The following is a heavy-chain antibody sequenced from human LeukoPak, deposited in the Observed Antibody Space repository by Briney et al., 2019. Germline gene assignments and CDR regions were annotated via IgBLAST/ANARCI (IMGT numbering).Heavy chain of an antibody. CDR2: IHYSGST. V-gene: IGHV4-59*08. J-gene: IGHJ4*02. D-gene: IGHD2-2*01. CDR1: GGSL. Sequence: SETLSLTCTVSGGSLWSWIRQPPGKGLEWIGYIHYSGSTHYNPSLESRVTISLDTSKNQVSLKLISVTAADTAVYYCSGHILPGGTVFDVWGQGTLVTVSS. CDR3: SGHILPGGTVFDV.